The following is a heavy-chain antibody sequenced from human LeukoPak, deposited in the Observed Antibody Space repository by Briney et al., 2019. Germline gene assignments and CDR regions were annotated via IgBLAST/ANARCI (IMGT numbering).Heavy chain of an antibody. Sequence: GGSLRLSCAASGFTFSNAWMNSVRPAPGNGLEWVGRIKSKTAGGTTDYAAPVKGRFTISRDDSKNTLYLQMNSLKTEDTAVYYCTAHYYDSSGYYLYYFDYWGQGTLVTVSS. J-gene: IGHJ4*02. V-gene: IGHV3-15*07. CDR1: GFTFSNAW. D-gene: IGHD3-22*01. CDR3: TAHYYDSSGYYLYYFDY. CDR2: IKSKTAGGTT.